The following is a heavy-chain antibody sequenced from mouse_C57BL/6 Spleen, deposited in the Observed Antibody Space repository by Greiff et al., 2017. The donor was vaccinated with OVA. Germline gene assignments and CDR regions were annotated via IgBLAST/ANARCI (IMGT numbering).Heavy chain of an antibody. J-gene: IGHJ2*01. CDR3: ARDIGK. CDR2: ISYDGSN. V-gene: IGHV3-6*01. CDR1: GYSITSGYY. D-gene: IGHD2-14*01. Sequence: EVKLQESGPGLVKPSQSLSLTCSVTGYSITSGYYWNWIRQFPGNKLEWMGYISYDGSNNYNPSLKNRISITRDTSKNQFFLKLNSVTTEDTATYYCARDIGKWGQGTTLTVSS.